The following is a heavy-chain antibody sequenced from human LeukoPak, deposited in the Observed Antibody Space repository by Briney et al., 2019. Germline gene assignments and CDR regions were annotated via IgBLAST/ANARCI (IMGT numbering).Heavy chain of an antibody. J-gene: IGHJ6*02. Sequence: SVKVSCKASGGTFSSYAISWVRQAPGQGPEWMGGIIPIFGTANYAQKFQGRVTTTADESTSTAYMELSSLRSEDTAVYYCARVRIAAAGYYYYYGMDVWGQGTTVTVSS. CDR2: IIPIFGTA. CDR1: GGTFSSYA. V-gene: IGHV1-69*13. D-gene: IGHD6-13*01. CDR3: ARVRIAAAGYYYYYGMDV.